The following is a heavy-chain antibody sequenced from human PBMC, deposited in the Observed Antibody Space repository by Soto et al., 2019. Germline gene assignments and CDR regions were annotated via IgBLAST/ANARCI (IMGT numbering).Heavy chain of an antibody. CDR1: GFIFTDHY. Sequence: EVQLVESGGGLVQPGGSLRLSCAASGFIFTDHYMDWVRQAPGKGLEWVGRTRNKANSYITEYAASVKGRFIISRDNSKNSLYLQMNSLKTEDTAVYYCARTKTTSRYNYYGMDVWGLGTTVTVSS. J-gene: IGHJ6*02. V-gene: IGHV3-72*01. CDR3: ARTKTTSRYNYYGMDV. CDR2: TRNKANSYIT.